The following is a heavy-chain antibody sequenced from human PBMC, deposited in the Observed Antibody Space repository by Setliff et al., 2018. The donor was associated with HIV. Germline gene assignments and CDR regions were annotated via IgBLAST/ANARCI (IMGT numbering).Heavy chain of an antibody. D-gene: IGHD3-10*01. V-gene: IGHV4-39*01. CDR3: ASLDGSESPYIYYYYMDV. CDR2: INYRGNT. CDR1: GGSIITSRYY. J-gene: IGHJ6*03. Sequence: PSETLSLTCTVSGGSIITSRYYWGWIRQPPGKGLGWIGSINYRGNTYYNPSLKSRAAISVDTSKNQISLKLSSVTAADTAVYYCASLDGSESPYIYYYYMDVWGEGTAVTVSS.